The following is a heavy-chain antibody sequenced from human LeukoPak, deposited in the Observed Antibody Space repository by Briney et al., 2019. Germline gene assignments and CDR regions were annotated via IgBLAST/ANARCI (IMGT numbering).Heavy chain of an antibody. D-gene: IGHD6-19*01. Sequence: SETLSLTCSVSGGSVNTYYWSWIRQSAGKGLEWIGRISITEGTNYNPSLKSRVSMSVDASKNQVSLKLGSVTAADAAVYYCARLRRDINDWYADDCWGQGTLVTVSS. CDR3: ARLRRDINDWYADDC. J-gene: IGHJ4*02. CDR1: GGSVNTYY. V-gene: IGHV4-4*07. CDR2: ISITEGT.